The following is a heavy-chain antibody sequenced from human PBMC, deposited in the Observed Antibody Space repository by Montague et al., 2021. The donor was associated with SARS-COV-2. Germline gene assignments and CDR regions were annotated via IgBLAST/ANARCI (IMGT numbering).Heavy chain of an antibody. CDR1: GYTFSSYA. J-gene: IGHJ4*02. V-gene: IGHV3-23*01. CDR2: ISGSGGST. D-gene: IGHD3-22*01. CDR3: AKGGERITMIVVVITLADFDY. Sequence: SLRLSCAASGYTFSSYAMSWVRQAPGKGLKWVSAISGSGGSTYYADSVKGRFTISRDNSKNTLYLQMNSLRAEDTAVYYCAKGGERITMIVVVITLADFDYWGQGTLVTVSS.